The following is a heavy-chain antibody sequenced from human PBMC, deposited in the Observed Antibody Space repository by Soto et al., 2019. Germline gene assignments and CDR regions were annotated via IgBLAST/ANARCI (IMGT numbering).Heavy chain of an antibody. V-gene: IGHV1-69*12. D-gene: IGHD3-22*01. CDR1: GDIFISYA. Sequence: QVQLVQSGAEVKKPGSSVKVSCKVSGDIFISYAISWVRQAPGQGLEWMGGIIPIFGSANYAQKFQDKITITADASTTTAYMELSSLRSEDTAVYYCARGGGYYYDSSGYPNAFDIWGQGTMVTVSS. J-gene: IGHJ3*02. CDR3: ARGGGYYYDSSGYPNAFDI. CDR2: IIPIFGSA.